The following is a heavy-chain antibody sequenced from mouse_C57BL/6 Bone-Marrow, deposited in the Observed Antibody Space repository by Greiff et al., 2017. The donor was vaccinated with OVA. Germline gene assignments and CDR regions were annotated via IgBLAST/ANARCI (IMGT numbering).Heavy chain of an antibody. J-gene: IGHJ4*01. CDR1: GYTFTDYW. CDR2: IDTSGSYT. Sequence: QVQLQQPGAELVMPGASVKMSCKASGYTFTDYWMHWVKQRPGQGLEWIGAIDTSGSYTSYNQKFKGKATLTVDESSSTAYMQLSSLTSEDSAVYYCARLIYDGYSYYAMDYWGQGTSVTVSS. D-gene: IGHD2-3*01. V-gene: IGHV1-69*01. CDR3: ARLIYDGYSYYAMDY.